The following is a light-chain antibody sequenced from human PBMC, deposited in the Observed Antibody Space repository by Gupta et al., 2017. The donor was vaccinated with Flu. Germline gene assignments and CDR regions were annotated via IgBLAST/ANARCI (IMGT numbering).Light chain of an antibody. CDR1: SGHSSYA. CDR2: LSSDGSH. J-gene: IGLJ1*01. V-gene: IGLV4-69*01. Sequence: SGHSSYAIAWHQQQPGKGPRFLMRLSSDGSHSKGDGIPDRFSGSSSGAERYLTISSLQSEDEADYYCQTWVTGSYVFGTGTKVTVL. CDR3: QTWVTGSYV.